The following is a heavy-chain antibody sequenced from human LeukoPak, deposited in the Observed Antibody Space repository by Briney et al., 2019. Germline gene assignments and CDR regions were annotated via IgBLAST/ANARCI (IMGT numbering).Heavy chain of an antibody. J-gene: IGHJ4*02. CDR3: AGTTVTQRTLDY. Sequence: SETLSLTCTVSGGSISSYYWSWIRQPPGKGLEWIGYIYYSGSTNYNPSLKSRVTISVDTSKNQFSLKLSSVTAADTAVYYCAGTTVTQRTLDYWGQGTLVTVSS. CDR2: IYYSGST. CDR1: GGSISSYY. D-gene: IGHD4-17*01. V-gene: IGHV4-59*01.